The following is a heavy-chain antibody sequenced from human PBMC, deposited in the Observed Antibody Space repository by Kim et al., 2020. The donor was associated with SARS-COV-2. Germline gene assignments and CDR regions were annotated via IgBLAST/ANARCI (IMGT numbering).Heavy chain of an antibody. Sequence: SQTLSLTCTVSGGSISTYYWNWIRQPPGKGLEWIGYVHYSDSTKYNPSLKSRVSISLDTSKNQFSLTLRSVTAADTAVYYCARDMTYYDTSGFGFDIWGQGTKVTVSS. CDR2: VHYSDST. V-gene: IGHV4-59*01. J-gene: IGHJ3*02. D-gene: IGHD3-22*01. CDR3: ARDMTYYDTSGFGFDI. CDR1: GGSISTYY.